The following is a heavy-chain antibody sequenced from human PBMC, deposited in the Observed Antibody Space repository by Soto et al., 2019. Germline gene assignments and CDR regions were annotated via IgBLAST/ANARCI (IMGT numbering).Heavy chain of an antibody. D-gene: IGHD1-26*01. CDR1: GFTFSSYA. CDR2: ISYDGSNK. CDR3: ASGIVGATSEFTQN. V-gene: IGHV3-30-3*01. Sequence: QVQLVESGGGVVQPGRSLRLSCAASGFTFSSYAMHWVRQAPGKGLEWVAVISYDGSNKYYADSVKGRFTISRDNSKNTLYLQMNSLRAEDTAVYYCASGIVGATSEFTQNWGQGTLVTVSS. J-gene: IGHJ4*02.